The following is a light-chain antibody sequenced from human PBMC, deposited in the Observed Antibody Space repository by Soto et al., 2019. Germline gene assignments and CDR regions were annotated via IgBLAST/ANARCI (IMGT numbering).Light chain of an antibody. J-gene: IGKJ5*01. CDR3: QQRSNWPRIT. Sequence: EIVMTQSPATLSVSPGERAALSCRASQSVSSSYLAWYQQKPGQAPRLLIYGASNRATGIPDRFSGSGSGTDFTLTISRLEPEDFAVYYCQQRSNWPRITFGQGTRLEIK. CDR1: QSVSSSY. CDR2: GAS. V-gene: IGKV3D-20*02.